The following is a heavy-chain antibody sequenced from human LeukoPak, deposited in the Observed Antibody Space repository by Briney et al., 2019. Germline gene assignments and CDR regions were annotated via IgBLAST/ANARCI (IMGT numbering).Heavy chain of an antibody. J-gene: IGHJ3*02. V-gene: IGHV3-30*18. CDR3: AKDASYDSSGYYPDAFDI. Sequence: GGSLRLSCAASGFTFSSYGMHWVRQAPGKGLEWVAVISYDGSNKYYADSVKGRFTISRDNSKNTLYLQMNSLRAEDTAVYYCAKDASYDSSGYYPDAFDIWGQGTKVTVSS. CDR1: GFTFSSYG. D-gene: IGHD3-22*01. CDR2: ISYDGSNK.